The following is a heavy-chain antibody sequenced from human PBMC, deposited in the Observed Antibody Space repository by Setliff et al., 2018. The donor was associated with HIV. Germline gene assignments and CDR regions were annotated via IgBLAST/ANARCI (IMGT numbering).Heavy chain of an antibody. Sequence: PSETLSLTCVVSGYSISSNDWWGWIRQSPGKGLEWIGSFYETGYTYYNPSLKSRVIISLDTSKNHLSLKLRSVTAADTAVYYCASGSGYCKNGNCYIGVHKNPDKYYLDYWGQGTLVTVSS. CDR1: GYSISSNDW. D-gene: IGHD2-8*01. V-gene: IGHV4-38-2*01. J-gene: IGHJ4*02. CDR2: FYETGYT. CDR3: ASGSGYCKNGNCYIGVHKNPDKYYLDY.